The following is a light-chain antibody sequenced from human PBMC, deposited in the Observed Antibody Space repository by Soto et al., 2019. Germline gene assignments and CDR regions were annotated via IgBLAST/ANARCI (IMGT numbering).Light chain of an antibody. Sequence: EIVLTQSPVTLSLSPGERATLSCRASQSVSGRYLAWYQQKPGQAPRLLMYDASSRAAGIPDRFSGSGSGTDFTLTISRLDPEDFDVYYCQQYGSSPRTFGQGTKVDIK. CDR1: QSVSGRY. J-gene: IGKJ2*01. CDR3: QQYGSSPRT. V-gene: IGKV3-20*01. CDR2: DAS.